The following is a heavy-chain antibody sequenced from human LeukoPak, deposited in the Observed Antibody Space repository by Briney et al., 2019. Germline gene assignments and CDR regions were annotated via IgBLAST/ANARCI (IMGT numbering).Heavy chain of an antibody. D-gene: IGHD2-2*01. J-gene: IGHJ4*02. CDR1: GFTFTSSA. CDR2: ISSGGTP. V-gene: IGHV3-23*01. Sequence: GSLRLSCGASGFTFTSSAMTWVRPAPGQGLEWVSAISSGGTPYYAASVRGRFIISRDTSTNTLYLQVKSLTAEDTAVYYCAKPEVGVASIDCWGQGTLVTVSS. CDR3: AKPEVGVASIDC.